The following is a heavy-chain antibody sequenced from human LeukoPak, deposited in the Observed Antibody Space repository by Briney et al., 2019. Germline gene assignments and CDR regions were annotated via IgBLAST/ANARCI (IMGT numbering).Heavy chain of an antibody. Sequence: SQTLSLTCTVSGGSISSGSYYWSWIRQPAGKGLEWIGRIYTSGSTNYNPSLKSRVTISVDTSKNQFPLKLSSVTAADTAVYYCARDGRAGTTFYYYYMDVWGKGTTVTVSS. CDR2: IYTSGST. CDR1: GGSISSGSYY. D-gene: IGHD1-7*01. J-gene: IGHJ6*03. V-gene: IGHV4-61*02. CDR3: ARDGRAGTTFYYYYMDV.